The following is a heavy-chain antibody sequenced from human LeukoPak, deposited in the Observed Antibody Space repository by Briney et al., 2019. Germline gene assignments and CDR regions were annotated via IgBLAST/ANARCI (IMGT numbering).Heavy chain of an antibody. V-gene: IGHV4-34*01. CDR1: GGSFSGYY. Sequence: SETLSLTCAVYGGSFSGYYWSWIRQPPGKGLEWIGEINHSGSTNYNPSLKSRVTISVDTSKNQFSLKLSSVTAADTAVYYCARDRGRSEAVAGDAFDIWGQGTMVTVSS. CDR2: INHSGST. CDR3: ARDRGRSEAVAGDAFDI. J-gene: IGHJ3*02. D-gene: IGHD6-19*01.